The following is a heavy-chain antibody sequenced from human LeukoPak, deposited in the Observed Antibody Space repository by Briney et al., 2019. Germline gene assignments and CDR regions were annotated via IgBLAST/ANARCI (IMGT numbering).Heavy chain of an antibody. V-gene: IGHV4-59*08. CDR2: IYYSGST. J-gene: IGHJ4*02. Sequence: PSETLSLTCTVSGGSISSYYWSWIRQPPGKGLEWIGYIYYSGSTNYNPSLKSRVTISVDTSKIQFSLKLSSVTAADTAVYYCARSGYSNFDYWGQGTLVTVSS. CDR3: ARSGYSNFDY. CDR1: GGSISSYY. D-gene: IGHD3-3*01.